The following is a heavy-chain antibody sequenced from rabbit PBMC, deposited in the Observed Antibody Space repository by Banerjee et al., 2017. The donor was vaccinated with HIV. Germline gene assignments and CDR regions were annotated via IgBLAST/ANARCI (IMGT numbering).Heavy chain of an antibody. J-gene: IGHJ4*01. V-gene: IGHV1S40*01. CDR3: ARAYNTGWGGYFSL. Sequence: QSLEESGGGLVQPEGSLTLTCTASGFSFSSSYYMCWVRQAPGKGLEWIGCIWTRNARTDYANWAKGRFTISKTSSTTVTLQMTSLTAADTATYFCARAYNTGWGGYFSLWGPGTLVTVS. CDR2: IWTRNART. CDR1: GFSFSSSYY. D-gene: IGHD4-1*01.